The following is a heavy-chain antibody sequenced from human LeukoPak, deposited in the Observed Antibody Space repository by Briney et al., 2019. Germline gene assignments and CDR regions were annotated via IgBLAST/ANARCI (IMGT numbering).Heavy chain of an antibody. CDR2: INPSGGST. J-gene: IGHJ6*03. CDR1: GYTFTSYY. V-gene: IGHV1-46*01. CDR3: ARDRHCSSTSCYRPQYYYYMDV. D-gene: IGHD2-2*01. Sequence: ASVKVSCKASGYTFTSYYMHWVRQAPGQGLEWMGIINPSGGSTSYAQKFQGRVTMTRDMSTSTVYMELSSLRSEDTAVYYCARDRHCSSTSCYRPQYYYYMDVWGKGTTVTVSS.